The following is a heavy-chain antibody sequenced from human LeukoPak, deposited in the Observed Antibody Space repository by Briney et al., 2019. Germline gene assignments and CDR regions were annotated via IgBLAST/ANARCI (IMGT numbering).Heavy chain of an antibody. Sequence: GASVKVSCKASGYTFTGFYLHWVRQAPGQGPEWMGWINTHSGGTHYAEKFQGRVTMTRDTSISTGYMELSRLTSDDAAVYYCAKDIYGAGSYSSLPGYWGQGTLVTVSS. CDR3: AKDIYGAGSYSSLPGY. CDR2: INTHSGGT. J-gene: IGHJ4*02. V-gene: IGHV1-2*02. D-gene: IGHD3-10*01. CDR1: GYTFTGFY.